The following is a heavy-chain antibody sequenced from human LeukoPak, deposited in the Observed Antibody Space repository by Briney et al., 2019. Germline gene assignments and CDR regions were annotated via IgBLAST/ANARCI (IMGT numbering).Heavy chain of an antibody. D-gene: IGHD7-27*01. Sequence: PGGSLRLSCAASGFTISSNYMSWVRQAPGKGLGWISVIYTGGNTSYADSVKGRFTISRDSSTNTLFLQMNSLRAEDTAVYYCARASTLRTGDAHWGQGTLVTVSS. CDR1: GFTISSNY. CDR2: IYTGGNT. CDR3: ARASTLRTGDAH. J-gene: IGHJ4*02. V-gene: IGHV3-66*01.